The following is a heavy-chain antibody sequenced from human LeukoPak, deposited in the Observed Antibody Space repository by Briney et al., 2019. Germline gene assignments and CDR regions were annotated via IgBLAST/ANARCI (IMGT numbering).Heavy chain of an antibody. CDR3: ARGGYYDSSGYHLRH. Sequence: SETLSLTCTVSGGSISSYYWSWIRQPPGKGLEWIGYIYYSGSTDYNPSLKSRVTISVDTSKNQFSLKLSSVTAADTAVYYCARGGYYDSSGYHLRHWGQGTLVTVSS. CDR1: GGSISSYY. J-gene: IGHJ1*01. D-gene: IGHD3-22*01. V-gene: IGHV4-59*01. CDR2: IYYSGST.